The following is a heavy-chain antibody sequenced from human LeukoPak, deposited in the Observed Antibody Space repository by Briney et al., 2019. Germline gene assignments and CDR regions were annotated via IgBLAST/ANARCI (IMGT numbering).Heavy chain of an antibody. CDR1: GGSISSYY. CDR3: ARAITPFFSFDI. Sequence: SETLSLTCTVSGGSISSYYWSWIRQPPGKGLEWIGYINYSGSTNYNPSLKSRVTISVDTSKNQFSLKLSSVTAADTAVYYCARAITPFFSFDIWGQGTMVTVSS. J-gene: IGHJ3*02. V-gene: IGHV4-59*08. CDR2: INYSGST. D-gene: IGHD5-24*01.